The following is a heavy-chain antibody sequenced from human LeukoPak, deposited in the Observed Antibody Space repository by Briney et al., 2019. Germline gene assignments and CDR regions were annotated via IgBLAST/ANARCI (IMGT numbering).Heavy chain of an antibody. CDR2: IYSGGST. Sequence: PGGSLRLSCAASGFTVSSNYMSWVRQAPGKGLEWVSVIYSGGSTYYADSVKGRFTIFRDNSKNTLYLQMNSLRAEDTAVYYCARGAFDYYDSSGLYYFDYWGQGTLVTVSS. V-gene: IGHV3-53*01. CDR1: GFTVSSNY. D-gene: IGHD3-22*01. J-gene: IGHJ4*02. CDR3: ARGAFDYYDSSGLYYFDY.